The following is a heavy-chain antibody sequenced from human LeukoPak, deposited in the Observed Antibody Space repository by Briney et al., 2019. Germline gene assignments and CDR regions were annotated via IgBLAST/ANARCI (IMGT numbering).Heavy chain of an antibody. CDR1: GYTFTSYY. D-gene: IGHD2-21*02. V-gene: IGHV1-46*01. Sequence: ASVKVSCKASGYTFTSYYMHWVRQAPGQGLEWMGIINPSGGSTSYAQKFQGRVTMTRDTSTSTVYMELSSLRSEDTAVYYCARSVGIYCGGDCYLHDAFDIWGQGTMVTVSS. J-gene: IGHJ3*02. CDR3: ARSVGIYCGGDCYLHDAFDI. CDR2: INPSGGST.